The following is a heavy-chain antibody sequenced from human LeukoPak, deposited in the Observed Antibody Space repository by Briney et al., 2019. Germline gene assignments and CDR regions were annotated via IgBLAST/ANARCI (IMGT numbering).Heavy chain of an antibody. CDR3: ARLNFGDDY. J-gene: IGHJ4*02. Sequence: PGASLRLSCAASGFNVDSKHMNWVRQAPGKGLEWVSGIYPGGDSYYADSLKGRFIISRDISKNTVFLQMNSLRDEDTAVYHCARLNFGDDYWGQGALVTVSS. CDR2: IYPGGDS. CDR1: GFNVDSKH. V-gene: IGHV3-53*01. D-gene: IGHD4-17*01.